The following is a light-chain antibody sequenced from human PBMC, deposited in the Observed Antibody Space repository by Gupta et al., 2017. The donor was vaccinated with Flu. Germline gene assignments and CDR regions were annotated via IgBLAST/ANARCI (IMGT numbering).Light chain of an antibody. V-gene: IGLV4-69*01. CDR3: QTWDTGIRV. J-gene: IGLJ3*02. CDR1: SGHSSYA. CDR2: VNSDGSH. Sequence: QVVLTQSPSASASLAASVKRTCTLSSGHSSYAIAWHQQQPEKGPRYLMKVNSDGSHSKGDGIPDRFSGSRSGAERYLTISSLQSEDEADYYCQTWDTGIRVFGGGTKLTVL.